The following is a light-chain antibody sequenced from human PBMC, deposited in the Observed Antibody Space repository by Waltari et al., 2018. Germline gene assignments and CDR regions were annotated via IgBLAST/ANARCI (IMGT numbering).Light chain of an antibody. V-gene: IGLV1-47*01. CDR3: ATWDGSLSAVV. CDR1: SCNTGRNF. J-gene: IGLJ2*01. CDR2: RND. Sequence: QSVVTQPPSASGTPGQRVTISCSGTSCNTGRNFVSLYQQLPVATPQLLIFRNDRRPAGVPERFSGSKSGTSASLDISGLRSEDEANYYCATWDGSLSAVVFGGGTKLTVL.